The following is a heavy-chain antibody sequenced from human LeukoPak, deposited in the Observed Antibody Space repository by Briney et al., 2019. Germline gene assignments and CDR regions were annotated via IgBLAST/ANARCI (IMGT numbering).Heavy chain of an antibody. V-gene: IGHV4-31*03. D-gene: IGHD3-10*01. CDR2: IYYSGST. CDR1: GGSISSGGYY. CDR3: ARTTYYYGSGSSPHLDY. J-gene: IGHJ4*02. Sequence: SQTLSLTCTVSGGSISSGGYYWSWIRQHPGKGLEWIGYIYYSGSTYYNPSLKSRVTISVDTSKNQFSLKLSSVTAADTAVYHCARTTYYYGSGSSPHLDYWGQGTLVTVSS.